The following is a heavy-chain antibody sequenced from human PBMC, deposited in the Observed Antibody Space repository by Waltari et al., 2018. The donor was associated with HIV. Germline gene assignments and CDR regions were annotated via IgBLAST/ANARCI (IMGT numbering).Heavy chain of an antibody. Sequence: EVQLVESGGGLVQPGGSLRLSCAASGFKFDDFAVYWVRQTPGKGLEWVSGSSWNSDTIGYADSVKGRFTISRDNAKNSLSLQMNSLRAEDTALYYCAKVAMTAVTSYAIDVWGRGTMVTVSS. V-gene: IGHV3-9*01. CDR1: GFKFDDFA. CDR3: AKVAMTAVTSYAIDV. J-gene: IGHJ3*01. D-gene: IGHD4-17*01. CDR2: SSWNSDTI.